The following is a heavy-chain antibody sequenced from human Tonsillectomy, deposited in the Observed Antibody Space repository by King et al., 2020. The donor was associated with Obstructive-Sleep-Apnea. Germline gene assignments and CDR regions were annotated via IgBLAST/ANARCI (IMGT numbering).Heavy chain of an antibody. CDR1: GGSISSYY. CDR2: IYYSGST. J-gene: IGHJ2*01. Sequence: QLQESGPGLVKPSETLSLTCTVSGGSISSYYWSWIRQPPGKGLEWVGYIYYSGSTNYNPSLTSRVTISVDTSKNQFSLKLSSVTAADTAVYYCARVHFDLHWYFDLWGRGTLVTVSS. V-gene: IGHV4-59*01. CDR3: ARVHFDLHWYFDL.